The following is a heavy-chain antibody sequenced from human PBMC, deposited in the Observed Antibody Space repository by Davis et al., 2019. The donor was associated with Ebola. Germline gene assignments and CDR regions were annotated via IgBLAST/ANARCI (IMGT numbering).Heavy chain of an antibody. CDR2: IIPIFGTA. V-gene: IGHV1-69*13. D-gene: IGHD6-19*01. CDR3: ERDSSSGMNRNGGMDV. J-gene: IGHJ6*02. CDR1: GGTFSSYA. Sequence: SVTVSCKASGGTFSSYAISWVRQAPGQGLEWMGGIIPIFGTANYAQKFQGRVTITADESTSTAYMELGSLRSEDTAVYYCERDSSSGMNRNGGMDVWGQGTTVTVSS.